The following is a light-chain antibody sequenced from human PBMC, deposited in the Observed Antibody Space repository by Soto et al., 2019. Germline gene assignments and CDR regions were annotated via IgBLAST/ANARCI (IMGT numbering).Light chain of an antibody. CDR1: QSISSY. V-gene: IGKV1-39*01. CDR2: AAS. CDR3: EHNYNTPLT. J-gene: IGKJ3*01. Sequence: DIQMTQSPSSLSASVGDRVTITCRASQSISSYLNWYQQKPGKAPKLLIYAASSLKSGVPSRLRCGGSGTDFTLNISSLEPEDFATYYCEHNYNTPLTSGPGTKVYIE.